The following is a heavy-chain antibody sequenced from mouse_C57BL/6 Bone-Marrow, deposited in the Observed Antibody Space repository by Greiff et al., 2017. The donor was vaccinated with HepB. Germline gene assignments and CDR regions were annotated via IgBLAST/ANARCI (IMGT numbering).Heavy chain of an antibody. V-gene: IGHV3-6*01. CDR3: ARALYLLLRYYFDY. CDR1: GYSITSGYY. Sequence: ESGPGLVKPSQSLSLTCSVTGYSITSGYYWNWIRQFPGNKLEWMGYISYDGSNNYNPSLKNRISITRDTSKNQFFLKLNSVTTEDTATYYCARALYLLLRYYFDYWGQGTTLTVSS. D-gene: IGHD1-1*01. J-gene: IGHJ2*01. CDR2: ISYDGSN.